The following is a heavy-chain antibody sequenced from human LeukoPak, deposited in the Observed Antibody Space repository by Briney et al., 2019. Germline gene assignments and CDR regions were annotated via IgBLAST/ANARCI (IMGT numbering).Heavy chain of an antibody. Sequence: ASVKVSCKASGYTFTNYGISWVRQAPGQGLEWMGWISAYNGNTNYAQKLQGRVTMTADTSTSTAYMELRSLRSDDTAVYYCARGESFTMVRGVIIRGFLSWFDPWGQGTLVTVSS. D-gene: IGHD3-10*01. J-gene: IGHJ5*02. V-gene: IGHV1-18*01. CDR1: GYTFTNYG. CDR2: ISAYNGNT. CDR3: ARGESFTMVRGVIIRGFLSWFDP.